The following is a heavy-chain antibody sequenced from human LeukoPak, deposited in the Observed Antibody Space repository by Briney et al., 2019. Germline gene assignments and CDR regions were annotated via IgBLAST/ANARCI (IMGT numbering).Heavy chain of an antibody. CDR2: INQDGSKE. CDR3: VRDGGVSGYDLLDY. Sequence: PGGSLRLSCTASGFIFSNYWMTWVSQAPGKGLEWVAQINQDGSKEYYIDSVKARFSISRDYARNSLSLQMNSLRAEDTAVYYCVRDGGVSGYDLLDYWGQGTLVTVSS. J-gene: IGHJ4*02. V-gene: IGHV3-7*01. D-gene: IGHD5-12*01. CDR1: GFIFSNYW.